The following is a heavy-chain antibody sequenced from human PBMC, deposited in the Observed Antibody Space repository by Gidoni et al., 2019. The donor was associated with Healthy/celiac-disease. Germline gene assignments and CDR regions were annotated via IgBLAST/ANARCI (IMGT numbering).Heavy chain of an antibody. J-gene: IGHJ4*02. CDR2: ISYDGSNK. CDR3: AKGKNEYYYDSSGPSYFDY. Sequence: QVQLVESGGGVVQPGRSLRLSCAASGFTFSSYVMHWVRQAPGKGLEWVAVISYDGSNKYYADSVKGRFTISRDNSKNTLYLQMNSLRAEDTAVYYCAKGKNEYYYDSSGPSYFDYWGQGTLVTVSS. CDR1: GFTFSSYV. V-gene: IGHV3-30*18. D-gene: IGHD3-22*01.